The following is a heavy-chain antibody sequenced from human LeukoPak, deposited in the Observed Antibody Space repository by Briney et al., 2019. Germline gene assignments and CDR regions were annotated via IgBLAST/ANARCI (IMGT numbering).Heavy chain of an antibody. Sequence: ASVKVSCKTSGGTFRNYGFTWVRQAPGQGLEWMGGIIPIFGTGKYAQKFQGGVTVIADEFTSTAYMELSSLRSEDTAVYYCASRYCSGGSCFSRDYYYYYMDVWGKGTTVTVSS. CDR2: IIPIFGTG. D-gene: IGHD2-15*01. J-gene: IGHJ6*03. CDR3: ASRYCSGGSCFSRDYYYYYMDV. V-gene: IGHV1-69*13. CDR1: GGTFRNYG.